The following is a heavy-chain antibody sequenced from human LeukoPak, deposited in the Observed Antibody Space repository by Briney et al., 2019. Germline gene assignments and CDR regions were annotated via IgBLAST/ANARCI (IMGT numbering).Heavy chain of an antibody. J-gene: IGHJ6*03. V-gene: IGHV1-8*01. CDR1: GYTFTSYD. D-gene: IGHD6-13*01. CDR2: MNPNSGNT. CDR3: ARGPIAGYYYYMDV. Sequence: ASVKVSCKASGYTFTSYDINWVRQATGQGLEWMGWMNPNSGNTGYAQKFQGRVTMTRNTSISTAYMELSSLRSEDTAVYYCARGPIAGYYYYMDVWGKGTTVTVSS.